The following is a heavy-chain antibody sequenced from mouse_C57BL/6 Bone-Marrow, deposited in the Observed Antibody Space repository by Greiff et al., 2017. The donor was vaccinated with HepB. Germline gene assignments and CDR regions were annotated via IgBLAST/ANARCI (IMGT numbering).Heavy chain of an antibody. CDR1: GFTFSDYG. V-gene: IGHV5-17*01. CDR2: ISSGSSTI. CDR3: ARKDYGSSFYYAMDY. J-gene: IGHJ4*01. Sequence: EVKVVESGGGLVKPGGSLKLSCAASGFTFSDYGMHWVRQAPEKGLEWVAYISSGSSTIYYADTVKGRFTISRDNAKNPLFLQMTSLRSEDTAMYYCARKDYGSSFYYAMDYWGQGTSVTVSS. D-gene: IGHD1-1*01.